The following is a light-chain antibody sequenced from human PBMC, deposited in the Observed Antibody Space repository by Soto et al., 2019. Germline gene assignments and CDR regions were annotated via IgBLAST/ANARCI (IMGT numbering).Light chain of an antibody. J-gene: IGKJ1*01. CDR2: GAS. CDR3: HQYENWPQT. CDR1: QSVSSN. V-gene: IGKV3-15*01. Sequence: DIEMTQSPATLSVSPGERATLSCRASQSVSSNLAWYQQKPGQAPRLLIYGASTRATGIPARFSGSGSGTEFTLTISSLQSEDFALYYCHQYENWPQTFGQGTKVDI.